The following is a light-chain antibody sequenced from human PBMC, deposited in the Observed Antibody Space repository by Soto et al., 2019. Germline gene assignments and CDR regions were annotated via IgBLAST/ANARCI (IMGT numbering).Light chain of an antibody. CDR2: GVS. CDR1: QSVSSSF. Sequence: DIILTQSPGTLSLSPGDRATLSCRASQSVSSSFFAWYQQRPGQAPRLLIHGVSSRATGIPDRFIGSGSGTDFTLTINRLEPEDFALYFCQQYGSAPFTFGPGTQLEIK. V-gene: IGKV3-20*01. CDR3: QQYGSAPFT. J-gene: IGKJ3*01.